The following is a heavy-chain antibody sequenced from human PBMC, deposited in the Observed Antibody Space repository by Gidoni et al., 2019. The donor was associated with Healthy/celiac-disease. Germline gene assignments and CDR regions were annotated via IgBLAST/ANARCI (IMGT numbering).Heavy chain of an antibody. V-gene: IGHV1-69*01. D-gene: IGHD2-21*02. CDR2: IIPIFGTA. CDR3: AEHIVVVTAISSPYFQH. J-gene: IGHJ1*01. CDR1: GGTFSSYA. Sequence: QVQLVQSGAEVKKPGSSVKVSCKASGGTFSSYAISGVRQAPGQGLEWIGGIIPIFGTANYAQKFQGRVTITADESTSTAYMELSSLRSEDTAVYYCAEHIVVVTAISSPYFQHWGQGTLVTVSS.